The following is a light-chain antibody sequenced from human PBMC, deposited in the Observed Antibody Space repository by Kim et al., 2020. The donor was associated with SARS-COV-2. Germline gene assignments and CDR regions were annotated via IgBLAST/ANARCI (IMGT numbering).Light chain of an antibody. Sequence: VSPGESATLSCRASQSVSINLAWYQQKPGQAPRLLISNAFSRATGVPVRFSGSGSGTDFTLTISSLQSEDFAIYYCQQYDDWPRTFGQGTKVDIK. V-gene: IGKV3-15*01. CDR1: QSVSIN. CDR2: NAF. CDR3: QQYDDWPRT. J-gene: IGKJ1*01.